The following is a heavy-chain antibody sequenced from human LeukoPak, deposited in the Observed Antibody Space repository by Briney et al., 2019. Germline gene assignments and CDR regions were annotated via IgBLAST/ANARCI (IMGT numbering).Heavy chain of an antibody. D-gene: IGHD2-15*01. V-gene: IGHV3-21*01. J-gene: IGHJ6*04. Sequence: PGGSLRLSCAASGFTFSSYSMTWVRQAPGKGLEWVSSISSSSSYIYYADSVKGRFTISRDNAKNSLYLQMNSLRAEDTAVYYCARDRGIWMDVWGKGTTVTVSS. CDR3: ARDRGIWMDV. CDR2: ISSSSSYI. CDR1: GFTFSSYS.